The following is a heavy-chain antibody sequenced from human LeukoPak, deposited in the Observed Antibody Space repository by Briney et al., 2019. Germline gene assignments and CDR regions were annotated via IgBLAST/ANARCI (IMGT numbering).Heavy chain of an antibody. CDR2: IYYSGST. CDR3: ARVKYSGSYYGVDY. Sequence: SETLSLTCTVSGDSISSADYYWSWIRQPPGKGLEWIGYIYYSGSTYYNPSLKSRAIISADTSKNQFSLKLSSVTAADTAVYYCARVKYSGSYYGVDYWGQGTLVTVSS. V-gene: IGHV4-30-4*08. CDR1: GDSISSADYY. J-gene: IGHJ4*02. D-gene: IGHD1-26*01.